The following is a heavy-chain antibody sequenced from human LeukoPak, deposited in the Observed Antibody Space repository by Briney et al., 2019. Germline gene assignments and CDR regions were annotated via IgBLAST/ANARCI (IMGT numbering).Heavy chain of an antibody. CDR2: IYYIGTT. CDR1: GGSISRYY. D-gene: IGHD3-10*01. V-gene: IGHV4-59*01. CDR3: ARDRYYYGSGSYSTDLYFEL. Sequence: KPSETLSLTCTVSGGSISRYYCSWSRQPPGKGLEWIGYIYYIGTTNYNHSLKSRVTISVDTSKNQFSLKLSSVTAADTAVYYCARDRYYYGSGSYSTDLYFELWGRGTLVTVSS. J-gene: IGHJ2*01.